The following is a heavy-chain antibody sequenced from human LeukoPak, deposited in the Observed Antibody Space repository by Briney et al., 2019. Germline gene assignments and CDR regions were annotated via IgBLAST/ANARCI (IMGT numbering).Heavy chain of an antibody. Sequence: GASVKVSCKASGYTFTGYYMHWVRQAPGQGLEWMGWINPNSGGTNYAQKFQGRVTMTRDTSISTAYMELSRLRSDDTAVYYCAARVVVPAANAFDIWGQGTMVTVSS. CDR3: AARVVVPAANAFDI. CDR2: INPNSGGT. CDR1: GYTFTGYY. J-gene: IGHJ3*02. V-gene: IGHV1-2*02. D-gene: IGHD2-2*01.